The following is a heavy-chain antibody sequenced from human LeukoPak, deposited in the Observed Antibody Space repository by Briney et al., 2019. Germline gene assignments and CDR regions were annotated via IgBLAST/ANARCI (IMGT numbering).Heavy chain of an antibody. CDR3: ARDRYYDILTGPRGFDY. Sequence: GGSLRLSCEASGFPFSIYGMHWVRQAPGKGLEWVSAISGNGGDTYHADSVKGRFAISRDDSKNTLYLQMNSLRAEDTAVYYCARDRYYDILTGPRGFDYWGQGTLVTVSS. CDR2: ISGNGGDT. CDR1: GFPFSIYG. D-gene: IGHD3-9*01. J-gene: IGHJ4*02. V-gene: IGHV3-NL1*01.